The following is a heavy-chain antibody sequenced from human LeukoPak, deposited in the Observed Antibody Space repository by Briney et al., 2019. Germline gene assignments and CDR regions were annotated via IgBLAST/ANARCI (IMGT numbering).Heavy chain of an antibody. CDR1: GYTFTSYG. CDR3: ARALSSIANYYFDY. V-gene: IGHV1-18*01. CDR2: ISAYNGDT. Sequence: ASVKVSCKASGYTFTSYGISWVRQAPGQGLEWMGWISAYNGDTNYAQKLQGRVTMTTDTSTSTAYMELRSLRSDDTAVYYCARALSSIANYYFDYWGQGTLVTVSS. D-gene: IGHD6-6*01. J-gene: IGHJ4*02.